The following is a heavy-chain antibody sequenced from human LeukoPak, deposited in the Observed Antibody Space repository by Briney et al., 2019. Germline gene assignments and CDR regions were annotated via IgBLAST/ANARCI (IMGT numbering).Heavy chain of an antibody. D-gene: IGHD6-13*01. CDR2: ISYDGSNK. Sequence: GGSLRLSCASSGFTFSSYAMSWVRQAPGKGLEWVAVISYDGSNKYYADSVKGRFTISRDNSKNTLYLQMNSLRAEDTAVYYCAKEAAAGTWTFVDYWGQGTLVTVSS. CDR1: GFTFSSYA. V-gene: IGHV3-30*18. J-gene: IGHJ4*02. CDR3: AKEAAAGTWTFVDY.